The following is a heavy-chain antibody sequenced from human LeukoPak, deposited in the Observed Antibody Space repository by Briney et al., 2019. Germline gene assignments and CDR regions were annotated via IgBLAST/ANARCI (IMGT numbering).Heavy chain of an antibody. CDR2: INPSGGST. D-gene: IGHD2-15*01. CDR3: ARLYPKGY. J-gene: IGHJ4*02. V-gene: IGHV1-46*01. Sequence: PGGSLRLSCAASGYTFTSYYMHWVRQAPGQGLEWMGIINPSGGSTSYAQKFQGRVTMTRDTSTSTVYMELSSLRSEDTAVYYCARLYPKGYWGQGTLVTVSS. CDR1: GYTFTSYY.